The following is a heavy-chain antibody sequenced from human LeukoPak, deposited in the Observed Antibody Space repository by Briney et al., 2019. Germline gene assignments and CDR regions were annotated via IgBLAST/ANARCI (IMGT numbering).Heavy chain of an antibody. V-gene: IGHV1-69*06. CDR3: ARAVDDYVWGRPFY. J-gene: IGHJ4*02. CDR1: GYTFSSYY. Sequence: GASVKVSCKASGYTFSSYYMHWVRQAPGQGLEWMGGIIPIFGTANYAQKFQGRVTITADKSTSTAYMELSSLRSEDTAVYYCARAVDDYVWGRPFYWGQGTLVTVSS. D-gene: IGHD3-16*01. CDR2: IIPIFGTA.